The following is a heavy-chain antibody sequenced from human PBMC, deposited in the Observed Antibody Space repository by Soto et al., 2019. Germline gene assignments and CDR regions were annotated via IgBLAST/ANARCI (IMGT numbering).Heavy chain of an antibody. J-gene: IGHJ6*04. D-gene: IGHD6-6*01. CDR1: GFTFSSYW. Sequence: EVQLVESGGGVVQPGGSLRLSCAASGFTFSSYWMSWFRQAPGKGLEGLANIKQDGSEENYVDSVKGRFTIYRDNAKNALYLQMNSLRVEDTAVYFCAREIAARLWGKGTTVTVSS. V-gene: IGHV3-7*01. CDR2: IKQDGSEE. CDR3: AREIAARL.